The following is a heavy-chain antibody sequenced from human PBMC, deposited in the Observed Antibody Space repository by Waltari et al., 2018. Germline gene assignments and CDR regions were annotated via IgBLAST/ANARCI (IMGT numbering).Heavy chain of an antibody. V-gene: IGHV1-2*02. D-gene: IGHD6-19*01. CDR1: GYTFTSYA. Sequence: QVQLVQSGSELKKPGASVKVSCKVSGYTFTSYAMNWVRQAPGQGLEWMGWINPNSGGTNYAQKFQGRVTMTRDTSISTAYMELSRLRSDDTAVYYCARVQVAGTPGLLYWGQGTLVTVSS. CDR2: INPNSGGT. J-gene: IGHJ4*02. CDR3: ARVQVAGTPGLLY.